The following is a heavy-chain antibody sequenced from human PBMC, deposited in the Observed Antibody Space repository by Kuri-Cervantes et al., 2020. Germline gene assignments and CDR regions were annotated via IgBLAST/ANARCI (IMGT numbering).Heavy chain of an antibody. CDR1: GFTFSSYW. Sequence: GESLKISCAASGFTFSSYWMSWVRQAPGKGLEWVANIKQDGSEKYYVDSVKGRFSISRDNAKNSLYLQMNSLRAEDTAVYYCARAGKALDYWGQGTLGTVSS. CDR3: ARAGKALDY. D-gene: IGHD1-26*01. CDR2: IKQDGSEK. V-gene: IGHV3-7*01. J-gene: IGHJ4*02.